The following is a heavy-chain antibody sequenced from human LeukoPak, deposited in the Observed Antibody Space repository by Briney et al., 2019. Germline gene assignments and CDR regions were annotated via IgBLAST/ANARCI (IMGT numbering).Heavy chain of an antibody. J-gene: IGHJ4*02. CDR1: GFSFGKYW. CDR3: ARDQYDTWSRRGNFDS. V-gene: IGHV3-7*03. Sequence: GGSPRLSCVASGFSFGKYWMSWVRQAPGKGLEWVANIKLDGSEKNYVDSVKGRFTISRDNTKNSLYLQMNSLRAEDTAVFYCARDQYDTWSRRGNFDSWGQGTLVIVSS. D-gene: IGHD3/OR15-3a*01. CDR2: IKLDGSEK.